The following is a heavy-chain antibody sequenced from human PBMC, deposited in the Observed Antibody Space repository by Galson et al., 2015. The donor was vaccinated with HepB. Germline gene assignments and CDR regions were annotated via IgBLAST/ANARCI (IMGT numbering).Heavy chain of an antibody. CDR1: GFTFSSYA. V-gene: IGHV3-23*01. CDR3: AKTGSGWYSYFNY. CDR2: ISDRGGST. J-gene: IGHJ4*02. Sequence: SLRLSCAASGFTFSSYAMTWVRQAPGKGLTWVPTISDRGGSTYLADSVKGRFTISRDNSKNTLYLQMNSLRAEDTATYYCAKTGSGWYSYFNYWGPGILVTVSS. D-gene: IGHD6-19*01.